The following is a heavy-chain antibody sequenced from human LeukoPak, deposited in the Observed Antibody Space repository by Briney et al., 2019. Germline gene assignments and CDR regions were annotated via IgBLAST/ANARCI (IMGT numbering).Heavy chain of an antibody. CDR3: VTNFDPDVD. J-gene: IGHJ4*02. CDR2: IKPDGSEK. CDR1: GFTFSTYW. Sequence: GGSLRLSCAVSGFTFSTYWMSWVRQAPGKGLEWVANIKPDGSEKYYVDSVKGRFTISRDNAKNSLYLQMNSLRAEDTAVYYCVTNFDPDVDWGQGTLVTVSS. D-gene: IGHD3-9*01. V-gene: IGHV3-7*01.